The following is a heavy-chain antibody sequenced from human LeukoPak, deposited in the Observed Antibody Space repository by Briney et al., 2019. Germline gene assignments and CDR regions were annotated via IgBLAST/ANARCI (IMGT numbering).Heavy chain of an antibody. Sequence: GGSLRLSCAASGFTFTTYAMIWVRYAPGKGLEWLSGISDSGDTAFYADSVKGRFTISRDNSKSTLYLQMNSLRAEDTAVYYCARYSGVLIKNWFDPWGQGTLVTVSS. CDR1: GFTFTTYA. D-gene: IGHD3-3*01. CDR3: ARYSGVLIKNWFDP. CDR2: ISDSGDTA. V-gene: IGHV3-23*01. J-gene: IGHJ5*02.